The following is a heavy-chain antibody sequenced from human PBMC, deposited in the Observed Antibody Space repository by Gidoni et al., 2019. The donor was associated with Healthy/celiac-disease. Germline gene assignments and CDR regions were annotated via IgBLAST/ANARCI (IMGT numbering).Heavy chain of an antibody. D-gene: IGHD1-26*01. V-gene: IGHV3-23*04. J-gene: IGHJ4*02. CDR2: ISGSGGST. CDR3: AKEFTSPLVGARGGFDY. CDR1: GFTFSSYA. Sequence: EVHLVESGGGLVQPGGSLRLSCAASGFTFSSYAMSWVRQAPGKGLGWVSAISGSGGSTYYADSVKGRFTISRDNSKNTLYLQMNSLRAEDTAVYYCAKEFTSPLVGARGGFDYWGQGTLVTVSS.